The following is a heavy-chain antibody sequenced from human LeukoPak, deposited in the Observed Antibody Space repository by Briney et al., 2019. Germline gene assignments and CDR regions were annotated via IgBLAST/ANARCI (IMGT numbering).Heavy chain of an antibody. CDR2: INPSGRST. V-gene: IGHV1-46*01. CDR3: AREIGPIQLHLWGSAFDY. J-gene: IGHJ4*02. D-gene: IGHD5-18*01. CDR1: GYTFTNYY. Sequence: ASVKVSCKASGYTFTNYYIHWVRQAPGQGLEWMGIINPSGRSTSYAQKFQGRVAMTRDTSTSTVYMELSSLRSEDTAVYYCAREIGPIQLHLWGSAFDYWGQGTPVTVSS.